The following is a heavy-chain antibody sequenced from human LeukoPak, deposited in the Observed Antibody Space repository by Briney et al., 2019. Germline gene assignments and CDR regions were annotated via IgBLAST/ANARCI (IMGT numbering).Heavy chain of an antibody. J-gene: IGHJ6*02. D-gene: IGHD2-2*01. CDR2: ISYSGIT. CDR3: ARHNDYASLMDV. CDR1: GVSVTTSGYY. V-gene: IGHV4-39*01. Sequence: SETLSLTCTVLGVSVTTSGYYGAWIRQPPGRGLEWIGSISYSGITYYKPSLRGRVTISGDTAKNQFSLKLSSVTAADTAVYYCARHNDYASLMDVWGQGTTVTVSS.